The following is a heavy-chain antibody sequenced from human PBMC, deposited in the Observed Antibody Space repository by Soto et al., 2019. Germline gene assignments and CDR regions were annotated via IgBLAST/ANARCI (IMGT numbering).Heavy chain of an antibody. D-gene: IGHD5-18*01. CDR3: ARIHVDTAIIDY. Sequence: SETLSLTCAVYGGSFSGYYWSWIRQPPGKGLEWIGEINHSGSTNYNPSLKSRVTISVDTSKNQFSLKLSSVTAADTAVYYCARIHVDTAIIDYWGQGTLVTVSS. J-gene: IGHJ4*02. CDR2: INHSGST. CDR1: GGSFSGYY. V-gene: IGHV4-34*01.